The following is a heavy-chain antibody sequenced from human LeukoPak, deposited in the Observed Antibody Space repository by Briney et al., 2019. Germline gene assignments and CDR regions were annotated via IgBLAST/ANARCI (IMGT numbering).Heavy chain of an antibody. Sequence: SETLSLTCTVSGGSISSYYWNWIRQPPGKGLEWTGYINYSGSTNYNPYLKSRATISVDTSKNQFSLKLTSVTAADTAVYHCATLGFDSSGYAVFDYWGQGTLVTVSS. J-gene: IGHJ4*02. CDR1: GGSISSYY. CDR3: ATLGFDSSGYAVFDY. CDR2: INYSGST. D-gene: IGHD3-22*01. V-gene: IGHV4-59*08.